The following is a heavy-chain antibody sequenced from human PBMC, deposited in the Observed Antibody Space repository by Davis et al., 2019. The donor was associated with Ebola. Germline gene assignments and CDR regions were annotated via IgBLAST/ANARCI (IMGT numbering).Heavy chain of an antibody. Sequence: PSETLSLTCTVSGVSFSSYYWSWIRQPPGKGLEWIGYIYYSGSTNYNPSLKSRVTISVDTSKNQFSLKLSSVTAADTAVYYCARADYSNCIDYWGQGTLVTVSS. D-gene: IGHD4-11*01. CDR3: ARADYSNCIDY. V-gene: IGHV4-59*01. CDR2: IYYSGST. J-gene: IGHJ4*02. CDR1: GVSFSSYY.